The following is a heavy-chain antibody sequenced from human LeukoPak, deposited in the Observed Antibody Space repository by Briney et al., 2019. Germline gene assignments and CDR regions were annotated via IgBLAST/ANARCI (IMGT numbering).Heavy chain of an antibody. V-gene: IGHV4-59*01. Sequence: SETLSLTCTVSGDSITNYFWSWIRQPPGKGLEWIGYIYYTGDTNYKPSLKSRVTISVDTSTNQFSLRLRSVTAADTAVYYCARGRVAYSAYYFDYWGRGTLVTVSS. J-gene: IGHJ4*02. D-gene: IGHD2-15*01. CDR1: GDSITNYF. CDR3: ARGRVAYSAYYFDY. CDR2: IYYTGDT.